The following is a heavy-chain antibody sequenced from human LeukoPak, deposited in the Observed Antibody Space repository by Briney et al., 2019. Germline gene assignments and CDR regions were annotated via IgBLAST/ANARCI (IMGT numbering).Heavy chain of an antibody. J-gene: IGHJ4*02. D-gene: IGHD3-10*01. CDR2: IYYSGST. Sequence: SETLSLTCTVSGGSISSGGYYWSWIRQHPGKGLEWIGYIYYSGSTYYNPSLKSRVTISVDTSKNQFSLKLSSVTAADTAVYYCARGRRWFGEFPRGSDYWGQGTLVTVSS. CDR1: GGSISSGGYY. CDR3: ARGRRWFGEFPRGSDY. V-gene: IGHV4-31*03.